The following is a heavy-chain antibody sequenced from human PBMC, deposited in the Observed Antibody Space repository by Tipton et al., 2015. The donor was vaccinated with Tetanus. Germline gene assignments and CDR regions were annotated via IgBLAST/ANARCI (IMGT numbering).Heavy chain of an antibody. CDR2: ISYSGSS. Sequence: TLSLTCTVSGGSVSSGSYYWNWIRQPPGKGLEWIGYISYSGSSSFNPSLQSRVTMSVDKSKNQFSMKLASATAADTAVYYCTRGPYYGGYGWFDPWGQGTLVSVSS. CDR1: GGSVSSGSYY. CDR3: TRGPYYGGYGWFDP. V-gene: IGHV4-61*01. J-gene: IGHJ5*02. D-gene: IGHD2-21*01.